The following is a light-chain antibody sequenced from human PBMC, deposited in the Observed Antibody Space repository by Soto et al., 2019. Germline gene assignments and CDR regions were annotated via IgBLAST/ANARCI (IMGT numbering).Light chain of an antibody. CDR1: TDDVGSTDS. Sequence: QSALTQPPSVSGSPGQSITITFSGNTDDVGSTDSVSWYQHHPGEAPPLVIYAVKNRPSGVPGRFSGSKSVNTASLSISGLQSEDEADYYCRTYTTTGSSIFGSGTKLAVL. CDR2: AVK. CDR3: RTYTTTGSSI. J-gene: IGLJ1*01. V-gene: IGLV2-14*01.